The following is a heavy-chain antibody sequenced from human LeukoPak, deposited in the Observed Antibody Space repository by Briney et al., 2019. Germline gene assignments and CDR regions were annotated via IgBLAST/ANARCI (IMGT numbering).Heavy chain of an antibody. Sequence: PSQTLSLTCAVSGGSISSGGYSWSWIRQPPGKGLEWIGYIYHSGSTYYNPSLKSRVTISVDRSKNQFSLKLSSVTAADTAVYCCARGDYGSGHGMDVWGQGTTVTVSS. CDR2: IYHSGST. CDR1: GGSISSGGYS. V-gene: IGHV4-30-2*01. CDR3: ARGDYGSGHGMDV. D-gene: IGHD3-10*01. J-gene: IGHJ6*02.